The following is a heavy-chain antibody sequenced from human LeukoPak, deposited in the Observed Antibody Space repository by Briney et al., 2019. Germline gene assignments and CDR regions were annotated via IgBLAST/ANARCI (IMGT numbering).Heavy chain of an antibody. D-gene: IGHD2-2*01. CDR2: ISSSGSTI. CDR3: ASFGCSSTSCQGPYFDY. Sequence: PGGSLRLSCAASGFTFSSYEMNWVRQAPGKGLEWVSYISSSGSTIYYADSVKGRFTISRDNAKNSLYLQMNSLRAEDTAVYYCASFGCSSTSCQGPYFDYWGQGTLVTVSS. CDR1: GFTFSSYE. V-gene: IGHV3-48*03. J-gene: IGHJ4*02.